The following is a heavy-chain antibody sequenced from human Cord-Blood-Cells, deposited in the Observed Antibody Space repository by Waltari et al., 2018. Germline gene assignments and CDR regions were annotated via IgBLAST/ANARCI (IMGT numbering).Heavy chain of an antibody. CDR2: INSDGSST. Sequence: EVQLVESGGGLVQPGGSLRLSCAASGFTFSSYWMHWVRQAPGKGLVWVSRINSDGSSTSYADSVKGRFTISRDNAKNTLYLQMNSLRAEDTAVYYCARVGYSSSFYYYYYYMDVWGKGTTVTVSS. CDR3: ARVGYSSSFYYYYYYMDV. CDR1: GFTFSSYW. V-gene: IGHV3-74*01. D-gene: IGHD6-6*01. J-gene: IGHJ6*03.